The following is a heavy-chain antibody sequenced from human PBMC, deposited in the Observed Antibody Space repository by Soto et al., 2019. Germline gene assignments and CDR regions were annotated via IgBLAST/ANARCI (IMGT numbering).Heavy chain of an antibody. CDR1: GGSVSSGSYY. D-gene: IGHD3-22*01. J-gene: IGHJ4*02. Sequence: SETLSLTCTVSGGSVSSGSYYWSWIRQPPGKGLEWIGYIYYSGSTNYNPSPKSRVTISVDTSKNQFSLKLSSVTAADTAVYYCAREGYYDSSGYYLRGFDYWGQGTLVTVSS. V-gene: IGHV4-61*01. CDR3: AREGYYDSSGYYLRGFDY. CDR2: IYYSGST.